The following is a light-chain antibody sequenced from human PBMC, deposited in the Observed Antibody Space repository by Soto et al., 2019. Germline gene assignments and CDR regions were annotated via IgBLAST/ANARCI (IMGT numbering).Light chain of an antibody. CDR1: QGISSY. CDR2: AAS. CDR3: QQLKSYPLT. V-gene: IGKV1-8*01. Sequence: AFRMTQSPSSFSASTGDSVTITCRASQGISSYLAWYQQKPGKAPKLLIYAASTLQSGAPSRFSGSGSGTEFALTISSLQPEDSATYYCQQLKSYPLTFGGGTKVDIK. J-gene: IGKJ4*01.